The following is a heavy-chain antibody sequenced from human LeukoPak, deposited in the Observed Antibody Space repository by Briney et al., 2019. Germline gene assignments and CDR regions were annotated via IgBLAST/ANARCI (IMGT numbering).Heavy chain of an antibody. CDR1: GFTSSSYG. CDR2: ISGSGGST. J-gene: IGHJ3*02. Sequence: PGGSLRLSCAASGFTSSSYGMHWVRQAPGKGLEWVSAISGSGGSTFYADSVKGRFTISRDNSKNTLFLQMNNLRAEDTALYYCAKSREQWLFNDAFDIWGQGTMVTVSS. CDR3: AKSREQWLFNDAFDI. V-gene: IGHV3-23*01. D-gene: IGHD6-19*01.